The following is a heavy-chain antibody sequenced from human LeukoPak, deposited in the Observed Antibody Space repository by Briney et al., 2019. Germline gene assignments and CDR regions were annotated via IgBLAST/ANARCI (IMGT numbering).Heavy chain of an antibody. CDR2: IYPDDSDT. J-gene: IGHJ4*02. CDR3: AIGGDSSTSCYRCFNY. CDR1: GYSFTNYW. D-gene: IGHD2-2*01. V-gene: IGHV5-51*01. Sequence: GESLKISCEGSGYSFTNYWIGWVRQMPGKGLEWMGIIYPDDSDTRYSPSFQGQVTISADKSIGTAFLQWSSLKASDTAMYYCAIGGDSSTSCYRCFNYWGQGTLVTVSS.